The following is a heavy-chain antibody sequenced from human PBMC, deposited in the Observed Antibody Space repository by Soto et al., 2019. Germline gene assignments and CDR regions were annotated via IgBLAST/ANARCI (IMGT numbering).Heavy chain of an antibody. CDR1: GFTFSAVY. D-gene: IGHD6-19*01. V-gene: IGHV3-11*05. CDR2: ISSSGTSA. Sequence: PGGSLRLSCAASGFTFSAVYMSWIRQAPNKGLEYISYISSSGTSANYADSVKGRFTISRDNAKNSLYLQMNSLRAEDTAVYYCARDRGAVTGQYFDYWGQGALVNVSS. J-gene: IGHJ4*02. CDR3: ARDRGAVTGQYFDY.